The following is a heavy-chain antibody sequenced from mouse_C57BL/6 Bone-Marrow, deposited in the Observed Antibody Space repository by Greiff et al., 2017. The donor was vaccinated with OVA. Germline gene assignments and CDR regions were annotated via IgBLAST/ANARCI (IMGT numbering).Heavy chain of an antibody. CDR3: AREQLGTFDY. Sequence: EVKLMESGGGLVKPGGSLKLSCAASGFTFSSYAMSWVRQTPEKRLEWVATISDGGSYTYYPDNVKGRFTISRDNAKNNLYLQMSHLKSEDTAMYYCAREQLGTFDYWGQGTTLTVSS. J-gene: IGHJ2*01. CDR2: ISDGGSYT. D-gene: IGHD3-1*01. CDR1: GFTFSSYA. V-gene: IGHV5-4*01.